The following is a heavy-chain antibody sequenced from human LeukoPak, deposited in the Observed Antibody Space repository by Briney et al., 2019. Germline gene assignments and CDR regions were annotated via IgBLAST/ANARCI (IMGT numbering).Heavy chain of an antibody. J-gene: IGHJ4*02. CDR2: ISTYNGNT. D-gene: IGHD3-22*01. CDR3: ARDHYYDSSGLIGY. V-gene: IGHV1-18*01. CDR1: GYTFTNYG. Sequence: ASVKVSCKASGYTFTNYGISWVRQAPGQGLEWMGWISTYNGNTNYAQKLQGRVTMTTDTSTSTVYMELRSLRSDDTAVYYCARDHYYDSSGLIGYWGQGTLVTVSS.